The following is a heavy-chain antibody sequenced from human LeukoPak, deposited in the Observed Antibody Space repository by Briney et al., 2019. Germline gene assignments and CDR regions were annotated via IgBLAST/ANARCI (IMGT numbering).Heavy chain of an antibody. D-gene: IGHD5-24*01. Sequence: AGYLRLSCAASGFTFSRYWMSWVRQAPGKGLVWVVNIKQDGSEKYYVDSVKGRFTISRDNAKNSLYLQLNSLRAEDTAVYYCPKRTDAYNFLDLCGQGTLVTVSS. CDR3: PKRTDAYNFLDL. V-gene: IGHV3-7*01. CDR2: IKQDGSEK. J-gene: IGHJ4*02. CDR1: GFTFSRYW.